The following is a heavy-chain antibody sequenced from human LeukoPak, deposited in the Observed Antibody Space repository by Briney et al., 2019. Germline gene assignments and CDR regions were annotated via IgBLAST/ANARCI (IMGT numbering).Heavy chain of an antibody. Sequence: PSETLSLTCTVSGGSISSYYWSWIRQPPGKGLEWIGYIYYSGSTNYNPSLKSRVTISVDTSKNQFSLKLSSVTAADTAVYYCARQGGWLQPFDYWGQGTLVTVSS. J-gene: IGHJ4*02. CDR1: GGSISSYY. CDR2: IYYSGST. D-gene: IGHD5-24*01. CDR3: ARQGGWLQPFDY. V-gene: IGHV4-59*08.